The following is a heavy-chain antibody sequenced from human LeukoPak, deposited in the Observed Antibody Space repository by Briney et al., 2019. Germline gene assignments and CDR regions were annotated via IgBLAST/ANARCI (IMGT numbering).Heavy chain of an antibody. CDR1: GYTFTGYY. D-gene: IGHD2-2*02. V-gene: IGHV1-2*02. Sequence: ASVKVSCKASGYTFTGYYMHWVRQAPGQGLEWMGWINPNSGGTNYAQKFQGRVTMTRDTSISTAYMELNRLRSDDTAVYYCASFSIVVVPAAILGDAFDIWGQGTMVTVSS. CDR3: ASFSIVVVPAAILGDAFDI. CDR2: INPNSGGT. J-gene: IGHJ3*02.